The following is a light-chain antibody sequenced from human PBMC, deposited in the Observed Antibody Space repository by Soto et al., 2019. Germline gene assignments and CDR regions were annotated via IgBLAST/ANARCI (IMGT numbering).Light chain of an antibody. Sequence: QSALTQPASVSGSPGQSITIYCTGTISDVGAYNYVSWYQQHPGKAPKLMFYEVNNRPSGVSNRFSGSKSRNTASLTISGLQAEDEADYYCQAYDYSLTAFVFGGGTKLTVL. CDR3: QAYDYSLTAFV. CDR1: ISDVGAYNY. CDR2: EVN. J-gene: IGLJ3*02. V-gene: IGLV2-14*01.